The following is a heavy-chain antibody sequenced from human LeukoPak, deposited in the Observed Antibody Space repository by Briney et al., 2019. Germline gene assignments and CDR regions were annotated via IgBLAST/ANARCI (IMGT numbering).Heavy chain of an antibody. D-gene: IGHD2-21*01. CDR3: ARDKMGGGAEF. Sequence: SETLSLTCAVSGGSISSYYWSWIRQSPGKGLEWIGYIYYSGSTNYNPSLKSRVTISVDTSNNQFSLKLSSVTAADTAVYYCARDKMGGGAEFWGQGTLVTVSS. V-gene: IGHV4-59*01. CDR2: IYYSGST. CDR1: GGSISSYY. J-gene: IGHJ4*02.